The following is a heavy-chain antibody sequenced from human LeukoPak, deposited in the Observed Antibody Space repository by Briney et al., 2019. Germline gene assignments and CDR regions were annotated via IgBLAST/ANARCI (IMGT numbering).Heavy chain of an antibody. J-gene: IGHJ5*02. D-gene: IGHD3-10*01. CDR2: INHSGST. Sequence: SETLSLTCAVYGGSFSGYYWSWIRQPPGKGLEWIGEINHSGSTNYNPSLKSRVTISVDTSKNQFSLKLSSVTAADTAVCYCARDYGSGSYIGARTYNWFDPWGQGTLVTVSS. CDR1: GGSFSGYY. V-gene: IGHV4-34*01. CDR3: ARDYGSGSYIGARTYNWFDP.